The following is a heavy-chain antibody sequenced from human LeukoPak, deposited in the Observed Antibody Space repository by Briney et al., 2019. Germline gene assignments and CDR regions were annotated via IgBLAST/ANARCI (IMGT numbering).Heavy chain of an antibody. J-gene: IGHJ4*02. CDR2: IKQDGSEK. V-gene: IGHV3-7*01. CDR1: GFTFSSYW. Sequence: GGSLRLSCAASGFTFSSYWMSWVRQAPGKGLEWVANIKQDGSEKYYVDSVKGRFTISRDNAKNSLYPQMNSLRAEDTAVYYCARDWTYYYDSSGYYYEKYYFDYWGQGTLVTVSS. CDR3: ARDWTYYYDSSGYYYEKYYFDY. D-gene: IGHD3-22*01.